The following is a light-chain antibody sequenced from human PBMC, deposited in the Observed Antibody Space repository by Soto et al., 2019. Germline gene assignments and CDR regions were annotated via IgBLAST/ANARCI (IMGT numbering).Light chain of an antibody. CDR1: QSVGRNY. Sequence: EIVLTQSPGTLSLSPGKRATLSCRASQSVGRNYLAWYQQQPGQAPRLLIYGASMRATGIPGRFSGSGSGAVFSLTLSRLEPEDFAEYYCQQYASSPLTFVGGTKVEIK. J-gene: IGKJ4*01. CDR3: QQYASSPLT. CDR2: GAS. V-gene: IGKV3-20*01.